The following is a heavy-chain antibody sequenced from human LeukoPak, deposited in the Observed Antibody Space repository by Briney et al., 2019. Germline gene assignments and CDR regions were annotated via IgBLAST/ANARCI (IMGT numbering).Heavy chain of an antibody. Sequence: GGSLRLSCAASGFSFSSYNMNWVRLTPGKGLEWVSSITSSSSYTFYADSVKGRFTISRDKSKNTLYLQMNSLRAEDTAVYYCAKGQISRSDRFDYWGQGTLVTVSS. V-gene: IGHV3-21*04. CDR3: AKGQISRSDRFDY. D-gene: IGHD3-3*02. CDR2: ITSSSSYT. CDR1: GFSFSSYN. J-gene: IGHJ4*02.